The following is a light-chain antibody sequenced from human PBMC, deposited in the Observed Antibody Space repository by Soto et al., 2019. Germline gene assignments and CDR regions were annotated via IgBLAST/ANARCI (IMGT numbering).Light chain of an antibody. CDR2: DAS. CDR1: QSVSSY. Sequence: EIVLTRSPATLSLSKCDRDNLSCRASQSVSSYLAWYQQKPGQASRPLIYDASNRATGIPARFSGSGSGTEFTLTINSLQAEDCAVYYCQKYYNWPRTCGKGQRRAIK. CDR3: QKYYNWPRT. J-gene: IGKJ5*01. V-gene: IGKV3-11*01.